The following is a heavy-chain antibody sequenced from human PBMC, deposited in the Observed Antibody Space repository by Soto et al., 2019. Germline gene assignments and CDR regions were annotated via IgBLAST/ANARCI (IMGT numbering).Heavy chain of an antibody. V-gene: IGHV5-10-1*01. CDR1: GYSFASYW. J-gene: IGHJ4*02. Sequence: PVESLKISCNGAGYSFASYWISWVRQLPWKGLEWMGRIDPSDSETKYSPSFQGHVAISVDRSISAAYLQWSSLKASDTALYYCARHSHYYDGTGYYYPLGYWGQGTLVTVSS. CDR3: ARHSHYYDGTGYYYPLGY. D-gene: IGHD3-22*01. CDR2: IDPSDSET.